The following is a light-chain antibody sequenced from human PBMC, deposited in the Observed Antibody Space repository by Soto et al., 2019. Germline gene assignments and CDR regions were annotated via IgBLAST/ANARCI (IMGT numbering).Light chain of an antibody. CDR1: QSVSGW. Sequence: DIQMPQSPSTLSASVGDRVTITCRASQSVSGWLAWYQQKPGEAPKLLIYDASALPRGVPSRFSGSGSGTKFTLTIASLQPDDFATYYCQQYETFSGTFGPGTKVDIK. V-gene: IGKV1-5*01. CDR3: QQYETFSGT. CDR2: DAS. J-gene: IGKJ1*01.